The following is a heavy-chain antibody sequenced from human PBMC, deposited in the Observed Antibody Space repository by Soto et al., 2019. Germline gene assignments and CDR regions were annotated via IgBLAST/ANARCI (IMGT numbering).Heavy chain of an antibody. CDR2: INPLNGNT. J-gene: IGHJ4*02. Sequence: QPQLVQSGPEVKKSGASVKVSCKASGYTFINYGVSWVRQAPGQGLEWMGWINPLNGNTNYTQKFQGRITMTTDISTNTEYMEVRSLRSDDTAVFYCARDSQLGYWGQGTLVSVSS. D-gene: IGHD2-15*01. V-gene: IGHV1-18*01. CDR1: GYTFINYG. CDR3: ARDSQLGY.